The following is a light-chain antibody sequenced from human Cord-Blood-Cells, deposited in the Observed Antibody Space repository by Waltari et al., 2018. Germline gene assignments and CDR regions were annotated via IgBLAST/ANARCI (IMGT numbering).Light chain of an antibody. CDR2: DAS. V-gene: IGKV1-33*01. J-gene: IGKJ3*01. CDR1: QDISNY. CDR3: QQYDNLPPFT. Sequence: DIQMTQSPSSLSASVGDRVTTICQASQDISNYLNWYQQKPGKAPKLLIYDASNLETGVPSRFSGSGSGTDFTFTISSLQPEDIATYYCQQYDNLPPFTFGPGTKVDIK.